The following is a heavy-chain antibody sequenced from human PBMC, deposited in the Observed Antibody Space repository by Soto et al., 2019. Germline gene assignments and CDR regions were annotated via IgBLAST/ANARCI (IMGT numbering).Heavy chain of an antibody. V-gene: IGHV4-34*01. D-gene: IGHD6-19*01. CDR3: ARRGQWLAPFDY. J-gene: IGHJ4*02. CDR1: GGSFSGYY. Sequence: SETLSLTCSVYGGSFSGYYWSWIRQPPGKGLEWIGEINHSGSTNYNPSLKSRVTISVDTSKNQFSLKLSSVTAADTAVYYCARRGQWLAPFDYWGQGTLVTVSS. CDR2: INHSGST.